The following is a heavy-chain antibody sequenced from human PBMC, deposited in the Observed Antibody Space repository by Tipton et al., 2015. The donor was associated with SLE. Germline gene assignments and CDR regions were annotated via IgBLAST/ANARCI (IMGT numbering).Heavy chain of an antibody. Sequence: TLSLTCTVSGGSFSSHYWSWIRQPPGKGLEWIGYIYYSGSTNYNPSLKSRVNISVDTSKNQFSLKLSSVTAADTAVYYCARSAGYGRRWAHLDYWGQGTQVTVSS. CDR2: IYYSGST. D-gene: IGHD6-13*01. J-gene: IGHJ4*02. CDR3: ARSAGYGRRWAHLDY. CDR1: GGSFSSHY. V-gene: IGHV4-59*11.